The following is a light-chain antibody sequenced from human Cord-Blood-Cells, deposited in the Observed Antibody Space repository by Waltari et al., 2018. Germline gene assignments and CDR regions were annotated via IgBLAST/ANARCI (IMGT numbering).Light chain of an antibody. V-gene: IGKV1-33*01. CDR3: QQYDNLPIT. Sequence: DIQMTQYTSSLSASVGDRVTITCQASQDISHYVNWYQQKPGKAPKLLIYDASNLETGVPSRCSGSGSGTDFTFTISSLQPEDIATYYCQQYDNLPITFGQGTRLEIK. J-gene: IGKJ5*01. CDR1: QDISHY. CDR2: DAS.